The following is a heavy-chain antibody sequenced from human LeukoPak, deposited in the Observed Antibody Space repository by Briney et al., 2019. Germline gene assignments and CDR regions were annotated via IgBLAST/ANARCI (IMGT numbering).Heavy chain of an antibody. J-gene: IGHJ4*02. Sequence: GGSLRLSCAASGSTFSNYGMHWVRQAPGKGLEWVAVIWHGGSNKYYADSVKGRFTISRDNSKNTLYLQKNSLRAEDTAVYYCANNFDYWGQGTLVTVSS. V-gene: IGHV3-33*06. CDR1: GSTFSNYG. CDR3: ANNFDY. CDR2: IWHGGSNK.